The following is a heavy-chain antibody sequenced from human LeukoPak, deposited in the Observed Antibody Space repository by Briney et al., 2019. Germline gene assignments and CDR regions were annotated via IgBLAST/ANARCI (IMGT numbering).Heavy chain of an antibody. V-gene: IGHV4-4*07. D-gene: IGHD1-26*01. CDR3: ARESGAFSPFGF. CDR1: GGSISRYY. J-gene: IGHJ4*02. Sequence: SETLSLTCTVSGGSISRYYWSWIRQPAGKGLEWIGRIYTSGSTNYNPSLKSRVSMSIDKSRNHLSLELTSVTAADTAIYYCARESGAFSPFGFWGQGTLVTVSS. CDR2: IYTSGST.